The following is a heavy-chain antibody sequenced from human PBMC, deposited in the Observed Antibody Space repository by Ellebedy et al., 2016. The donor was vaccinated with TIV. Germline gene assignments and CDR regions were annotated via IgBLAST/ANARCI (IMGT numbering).Heavy chain of an antibody. D-gene: IGHD4-17*01. CDR2: IGTAGDT. J-gene: IGHJ3*02. V-gene: IGHV3-13*01. Sequence: GESLKISCAASGFSFGSFWLSWVRQATGKGLEWVSGIGTAGDTYYPGSVKGRFTISRENAKNSLYLQMNSLRAGDTAVYYCATGAGDAFDIWGQGTMVTVSS. CDR3: ATGAGDAFDI. CDR1: GFSFGSFW.